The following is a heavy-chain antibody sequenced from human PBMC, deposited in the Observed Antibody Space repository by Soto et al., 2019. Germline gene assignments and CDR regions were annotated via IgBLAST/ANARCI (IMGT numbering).Heavy chain of an antibody. CDR2: IRSKANSYAT. J-gene: IGHJ4*02. CDR1: GFTFSGSA. V-gene: IGHV3-73*01. D-gene: IGHD2-8*02. Sequence: EVQLVESGGGLVQPGGSLKLSCAASGFTFSGSAMHWVRQASGKGLEWVGRIRSKANSYATAYAASVKGRFTISRDDSKNKAYLQRNSLKAEDTAVYYCTRAVVYPGWGPRVADWGQGTLVTVSS. CDR3: TRAVVYPGWGPRVAD.